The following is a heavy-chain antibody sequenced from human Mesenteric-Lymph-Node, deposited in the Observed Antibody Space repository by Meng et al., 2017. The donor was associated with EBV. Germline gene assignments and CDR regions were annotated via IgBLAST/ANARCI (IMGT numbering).Heavy chain of an antibody. CDR2: ISSSGRTT. D-gene: IGHD6-25*01. CDR1: GFTFSDYY. Sequence: VRLVESGGELVKPGGSLRLSCAASGFTFSDYYLTWIRQAPGKGLEWVSYISSSGRTTYHIDSVKGRFTISRDNAKSSLYLQMNSLRAEDTGVYFCSRDLVGSDDDWGQGTLVTVS. V-gene: IGHV3-11*04. CDR3: SRDLVGSDDD. J-gene: IGHJ4*02.